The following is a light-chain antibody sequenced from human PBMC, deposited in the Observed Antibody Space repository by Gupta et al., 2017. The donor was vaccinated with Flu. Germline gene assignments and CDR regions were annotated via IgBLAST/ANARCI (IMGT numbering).Light chain of an antibody. CDR3: LRCEHPWT. J-gene: IGKJ2*02. Sequence: SVSVGQADYSSCMSSKSRGYKNGIHSLNWGQHRPGQAHRRIIYDGATIDSGDTARFSGCGAGNDFTLKSMRAEDEDVGAYYGLRCEHPWTFGQGTTMEI. V-gene: IGKV2-30*01. CDR1: KSRGYKNGIHS. CDR2: DGA.